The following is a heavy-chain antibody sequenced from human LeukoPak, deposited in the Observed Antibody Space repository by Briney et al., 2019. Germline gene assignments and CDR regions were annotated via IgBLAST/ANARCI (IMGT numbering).Heavy chain of an antibody. Sequence: PGRSLRLSCTVSRLTFGDYALSWVRQAPGKGLEWVGFIRNKAYGGTTEYGASVQGRFNISREDSQSIAYLQMNSLKAEDTAVYYCGYGEDYYFMDVWGKGTTVTVSS. CDR3: GYGEDYYFMDV. D-gene: IGHD4-17*01. CDR2: IRNKAYGGTT. V-gene: IGHV3-49*04. CDR1: RLTFGDYA. J-gene: IGHJ6*03.